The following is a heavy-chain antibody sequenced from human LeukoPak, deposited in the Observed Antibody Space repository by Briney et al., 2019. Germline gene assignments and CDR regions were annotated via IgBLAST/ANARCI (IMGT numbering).Heavy chain of an antibody. V-gene: IGHV5-51*01. Sequence: GESLQISCQGSGSSFTSYWIGWVRQLPGKGLEWMGIIYPGDSDTRYSPSFQGQVTISAHKSIRTAYLQWSSLKASDTAIYYCARHHDYGDYGCFDYWGQGTLVTVSS. J-gene: IGHJ4*02. D-gene: IGHD4-17*01. CDR1: GSSFTSYW. CDR3: ARHHDYGDYGCFDY. CDR2: IYPGDSDT.